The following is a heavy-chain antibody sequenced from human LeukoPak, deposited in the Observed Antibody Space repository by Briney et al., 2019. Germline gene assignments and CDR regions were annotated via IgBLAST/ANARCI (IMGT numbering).Heavy chain of an antibody. D-gene: IGHD2-2*01. V-gene: IGHV4-59*01. J-gene: IGHJ4*02. CDR1: GGSISSYY. Sequence: PSETLSLTCTVPGGSISSYYWSWIRQPPGKGLEWIGYIYYSGSTNYNPSLKSRVTMSIDTSKNQSSLKLSSVTAADTAVYYCARWSGYALDWGQGTLVTVSS. CDR2: IYYSGST. CDR3: ARWSGYALD.